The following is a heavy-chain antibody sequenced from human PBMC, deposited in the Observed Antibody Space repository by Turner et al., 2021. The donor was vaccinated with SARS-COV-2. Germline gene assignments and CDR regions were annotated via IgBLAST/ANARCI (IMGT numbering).Heavy chain of an antibody. CDR2: IYYSGGN. CDR1: GGSNSSSSYY. D-gene: IGHD2-21*02. V-gene: IGHV4-39*02. J-gene: IGHJ1*01. Sequence: QLQLQESGPGLVKPSETLSLTCTVAGGSNSSSSYYWGWIRRPPGKGLEWIGCIYYSGGNYYTANLKIRVTIAVDTSKNQFSLKLSSVAATDTAVYYCARDGGDPPRYFQHWGQGTLVTVSS. CDR3: ARDGGDPPRYFQH.